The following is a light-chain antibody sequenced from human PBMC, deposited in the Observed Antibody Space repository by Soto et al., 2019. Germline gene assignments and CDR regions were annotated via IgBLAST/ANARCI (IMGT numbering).Light chain of an antibody. Sequence: DIQMTQSPSTLSASVGDRVTITCRASQSISRWLAWYQQKPGKAPNLLIYKASTLGSGVPSRFSGSGSGTEFTLTISSLEADDFATYYCQQHSSSSPYTFGQGTKLEIK. CDR3: QQHSSSSPYT. J-gene: IGKJ2*01. CDR1: QSISRW. CDR2: KAS. V-gene: IGKV1-5*03.